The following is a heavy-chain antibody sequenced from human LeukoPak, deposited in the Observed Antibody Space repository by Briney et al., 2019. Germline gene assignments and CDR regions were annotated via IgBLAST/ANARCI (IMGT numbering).Heavy chain of an antibody. Sequence: GGSLRLSCAASGFTFSSDAMRWVRQAPGKGMEWVSAISGSGGSTYYADSVKGRFTISRDNSKNTLYLQMNSLRAEDTAVYYCAKDSLYSSGWYYFDYWGQGTLVTVSS. V-gene: IGHV3-23*01. CDR3: AKDSLYSSGWYYFDY. CDR2: ISGSGGST. D-gene: IGHD6-19*01. J-gene: IGHJ4*02. CDR1: GFTFSSDA.